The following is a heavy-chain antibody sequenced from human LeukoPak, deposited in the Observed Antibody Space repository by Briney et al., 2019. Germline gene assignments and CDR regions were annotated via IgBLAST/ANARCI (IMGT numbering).Heavy chain of an antibody. CDR3: TKVSG. CDR1: GFTVSTTL. V-gene: IGHV3-53*01. Sequence: GGSLRLSCKASGFTVSTTLMDWVRQAPGKGLEWVSLIYDDGRTVYADSVKGRFTISRDNSKNTLYLQMNSLRAGDTAVYYCTKVSGWGQGTLVTVSS. J-gene: IGHJ4*02. CDR2: IYDDGRT.